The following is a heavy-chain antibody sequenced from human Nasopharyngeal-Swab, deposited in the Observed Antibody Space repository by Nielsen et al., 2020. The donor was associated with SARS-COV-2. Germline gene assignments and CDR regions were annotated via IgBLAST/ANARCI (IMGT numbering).Heavy chain of an antibody. CDR1: GFTFSSYE. CDR3: ARGCVLTGPSCYYYGMDV. D-gene: IGHD3-9*01. J-gene: IGHJ6*02. V-gene: IGHV3-48*03. Sequence: GESLTISCAASGFTFSSYEMNWVRQAPGKGLEWVSYISSSGSTIYYADSVKGRFTISRDNAKNSLYLQMNSLRAEDTAVYYCARGCVLTGPSCYYYGMDVWGQGTTVTVSS. CDR2: ISSSGSTI.